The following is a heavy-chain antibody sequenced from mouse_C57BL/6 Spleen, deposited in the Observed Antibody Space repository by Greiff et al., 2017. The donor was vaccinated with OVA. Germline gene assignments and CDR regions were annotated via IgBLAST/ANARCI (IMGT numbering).Heavy chain of an antibody. J-gene: IGHJ3*01. CDR3: ARGRGYGSRPFAY. Sequence: QVQLQQPGAELVRPGSSVKLSCKASGYTFTSYWMHWVKQRPIQGLEWIGNIDPSDSETHYNQKFKDKATLTVDKSSSTAYMQRSSRTSEDSAVYYWARGRGYGSRPFAYWGQGTLVTVSA. CDR2: IDPSDSET. V-gene: IGHV1-52*01. D-gene: IGHD1-1*01. CDR1: GYTFTSYW.